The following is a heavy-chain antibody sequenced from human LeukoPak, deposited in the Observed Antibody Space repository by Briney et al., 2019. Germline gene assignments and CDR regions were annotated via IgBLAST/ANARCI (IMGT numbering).Heavy chain of an antibody. D-gene: IGHD4-17*01. J-gene: IGHJ4*02. CDR3: AKTHGFDY. CDR1: GFTFDDYT. V-gene: IGHV3-43*01. CDR2: ISWDGGST. Sequence: GGSLRLSCAASGFTFDDYTMHWVRQAPGKGLEWVSLISWDGGSTYYADSVKGRFTISRDNSKNTLYLQMNSLRAEDTAVYYCAKTHGFDYWGQGTLVTVCS.